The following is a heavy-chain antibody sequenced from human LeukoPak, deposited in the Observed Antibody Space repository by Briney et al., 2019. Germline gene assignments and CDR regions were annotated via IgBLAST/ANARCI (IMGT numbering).Heavy chain of an antibody. J-gene: IGHJ4*02. V-gene: IGHV3-21*01. CDR1: GFTFSSYS. Sequence: GGSLRLSCAASGFTFSSYSMNWVRQAPGKGLEWVSSISSSSSYIYYADSVKGRFTISRDNAKNSLYLQMNSLRAEDTAVYYCARGIAAAGTPEDYWGQGTLVTVSS. D-gene: IGHD6-13*01. CDR2: ISSSSSYI. CDR3: ARGIAAAGTPEDY.